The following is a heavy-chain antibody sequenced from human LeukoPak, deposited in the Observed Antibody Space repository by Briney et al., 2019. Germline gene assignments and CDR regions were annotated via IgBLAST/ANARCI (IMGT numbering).Heavy chain of an antibody. D-gene: IGHD2-21*01. CDR2: MNPNSGNT. CDR1: GYTFTSYD. J-gene: IGHJ4*02. CDR3: AKGGVSWWPGPRVTIDFDY. V-gene: IGHV1-8*03. Sequence: ASVKVSCKASGYTFTSYDINWVRQATGQGLEWMGWMNPNSGNTGYAQKFQGRVTITRNTSISTAYMELSSLRSEDTAVYYCAKGGVSWWPGPRVTIDFDYWGQGTLVAVSS.